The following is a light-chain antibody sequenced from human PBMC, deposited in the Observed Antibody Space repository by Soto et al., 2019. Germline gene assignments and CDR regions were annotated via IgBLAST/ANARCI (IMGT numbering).Light chain of an antibody. J-gene: IGLJ3*02. CDR1: SSDVGAYNY. Sequence: QSALTQPPSASGSPGQSITISCTGTSSDVGAYNYVSWYQQYPGKAPKLMIYEVSNRPSGVPDRFSGSKSGNTASLTVSGLQAEDEADYYCTSYAGSNTWVFGGGTKLTVL. CDR2: EVS. V-gene: IGLV2-8*01. CDR3: TSYAGSNTWV.